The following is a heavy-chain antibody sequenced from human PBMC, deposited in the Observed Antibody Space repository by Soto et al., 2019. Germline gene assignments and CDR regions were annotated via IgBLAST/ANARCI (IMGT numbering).Heavy chain of an antibody. CDR3: ARDRTDSGYYTNWLDP. CDR1: GGTFGSDA. J-gene: IGHJ5*02. D-gene: IGHD3-22*01. CDR2: IIPIFGTT. Sequence: SVKVSCKASGGTFGSDAITWVRQAPGLGLEWVGRIIPIFGTTNYAQNLQGRVTISADKSTLTSYMELHSLTSDDTALYYCARDRTDSGYYTNWLDPWGQGTQVTVSS. V-gene: IGHV1-69*06.